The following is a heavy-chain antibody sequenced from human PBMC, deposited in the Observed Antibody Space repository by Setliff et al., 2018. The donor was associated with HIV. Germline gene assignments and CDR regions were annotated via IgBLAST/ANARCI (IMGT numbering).Heavy chain of an antibody. CDR1: EFTFSSYA. CDR2: ISGSGSGV. Sequence: GGSLRLSCVASEFTFSSYAMNWVRQSPGKGLEWVSYISGSGSGVDYADSVKGRFTVSRDNARSSLYLQLNSLRSEDTAVYYCARDLIWGFDYWGQGTPVTVSS. CDR3: ARDLIWGFDY. V-gene: IGHV3-48*01. D-gene: IGHD3-16*01. J-gene: IGHJ4*02.